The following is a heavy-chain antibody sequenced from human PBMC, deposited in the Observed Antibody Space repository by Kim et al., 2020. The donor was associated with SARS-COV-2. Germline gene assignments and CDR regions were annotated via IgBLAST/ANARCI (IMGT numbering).Heavy chain of an antibody. D-gene: IGHD3-16*02. CDR1: GGSISSSNW. Sequence: SETLSLTCAVSGGSISSSNWWSWVRQPPGKGLEWIGEIYHSGSTNYNPSLKSRVTISVDKSKNQFSLKLSSVTAADTAVYYCARGRYDYVWGSYRPYYLDYWGQGSLVTVSS. V-gene: IGHV4-4*02. CDR3: ARGRYDYVWGSYRPYYLDY. J-gene: IGHJ4*02. CDR2: IYHSGST.